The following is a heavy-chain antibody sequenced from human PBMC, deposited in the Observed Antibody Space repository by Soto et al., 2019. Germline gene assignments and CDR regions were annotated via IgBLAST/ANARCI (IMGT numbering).Heavy chain of an antibody. D-gene: IGHD2-15*01. CDR3: ARDTLGGGGSFFDY. CDR1: GATFSSYA. V-gene: IGHV1-69*13. Sequence: SVKVSCNDSGATFSSYAISWIRHSPGQALEWMGGIIPIFGTATYAQKFQGRVTLTADESTSTAYMELSSLRSEDTSVYYCARDTLGGGGSFFDYWGQGPLVTVSS. J-gene: IGHJ4*02. CDR2: IIPIFGTA.